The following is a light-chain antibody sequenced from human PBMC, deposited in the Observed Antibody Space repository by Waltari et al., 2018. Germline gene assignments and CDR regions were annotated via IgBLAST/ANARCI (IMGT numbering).Light chain of an antibody. CDR2: STT. CDR3: QSFDSSLGGVL. V-gene: IGLV1-40*01. Sequence: QSVLTQPPSVSGAPGQSVTISCTGTSSNIGTDHDVHWYQQFPGTAPKLLIYSTTHRPSGVPARFSGSKSGTSASLAVTGLQTEDEADYYCQSFDSSLGGVLFGGGTHLTVL. CDR1: SSNIGTDHD. J-gene: IGLJ2*01.